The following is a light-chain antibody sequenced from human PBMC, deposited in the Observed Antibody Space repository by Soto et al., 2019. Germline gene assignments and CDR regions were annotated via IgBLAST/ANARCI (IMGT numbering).Light chain of an antibody. Sequence: DIQMTPSPSSLGASVGDRVTISCRASQGIANYLAWYQQKPGEVPKLLIFAASTLHSGVSSRFTGSGSGTDFTLTISSLQTEDVATYYCQKYNWPPFTFGPGTKVEIK. CDR2: AAS. CDR3: QKYNWPPFT. J-gene: IGKJ3*01. V-gene: IGKV1-27*01. CDR1: QGIANY.